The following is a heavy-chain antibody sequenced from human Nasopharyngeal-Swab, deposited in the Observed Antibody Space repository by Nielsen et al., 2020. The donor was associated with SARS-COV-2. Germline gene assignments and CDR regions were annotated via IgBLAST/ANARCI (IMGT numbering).Heavy chain of an antibody. V-gene: IGHV3-7*01. J-gene: IGHJ4*02. Sequence: WIRQPPGKGLEWVANIKQDGSEKYYVDSVKGRFTISRDNAENSLYLQMNSLRAEDTAVYYCARDAFPGIAAAGPDYWGQGTLVTVSS. CDR3: ARDAFPGIAAAGPDY. CDR2: IKQDGSEK. D-gene: IGHD6-13*01.